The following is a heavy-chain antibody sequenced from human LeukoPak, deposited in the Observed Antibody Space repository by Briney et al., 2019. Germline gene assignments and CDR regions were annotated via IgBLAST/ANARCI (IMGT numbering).Heavy chain of an antibody. Sequence: GGSLRLSCAASGFPFSTYWMHWVRQPPGKGLVWVSRISPDGSSRSYADSVKGRLIISRDNAKNTLSLQMNSLTAEDTAVYYCARDGGLLPDNWGKGTLVTVSS. D-gene: IGHD2-21*02. V-gene: IGHV3-74*01. CDR3: ARDGGLLPDN. CDR2: ISPDGSSR. J-gene: IGHJ4*02. CDR1: GFPFSTYW.